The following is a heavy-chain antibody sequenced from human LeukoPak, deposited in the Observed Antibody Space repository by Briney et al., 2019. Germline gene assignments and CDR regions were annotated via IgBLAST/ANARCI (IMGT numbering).Heavy chain of an antibody. CDR3: ATGRRFLEWLLEANFDY. CDR1: GFTFSSYS. J-gene: IGHJ4*02. CDR2: ISSSSSYI. V-gene: IGHV3-21*01. D-gene: IGHD3-3*01. Sequence: GGSLRLSCAASGFTFSSYSMNWVRQAPGKGLEWVSSISSSSSYIYYADSVKGRFTISRDNAKNSLYLQMNSLRAEDTAVYYCATGRRFLEWLLEANFDYWGQGTLVTVSS.